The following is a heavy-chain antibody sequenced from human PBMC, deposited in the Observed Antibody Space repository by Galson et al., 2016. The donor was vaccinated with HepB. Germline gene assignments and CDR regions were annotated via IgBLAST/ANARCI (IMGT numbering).Heavy chain of an antibody. CDR1: GASISGSSYY. CDR3: ARESYSSSTNWFDP. Sequence: SETLSLTCSVTGASISGSSYYWVWIRQPPGQGLEWIGSLYYSGTTYYSSSLKRRVTISVNTPKNHFSLRLNSVTAADTAVYYCARESYSSSTNWFDPWGQGTQVTVSS. J-gene: IGHJ5*02. D-gene: IGHD6-13*01. V-gene: IGHV4-39*07. CDR2: LYYSGTT.